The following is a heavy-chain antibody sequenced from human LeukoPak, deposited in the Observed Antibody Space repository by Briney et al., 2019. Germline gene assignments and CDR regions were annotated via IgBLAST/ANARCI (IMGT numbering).Heavy chain of an antibody. CDR2: IYYSGST. CDR3: AREAVRGVKLDL. CDR1: GYSVSSGSYY. D-gene: IGHD3-10*01. V-gene: IGHV4-61*01. Sequence: SETLSLTCTVSGYSVSSGSYYWTWIRQPPGRGLEWMGYIYYSGSTNYNPSLESRVTISVDTSKNQFSLNLSSVTAADTAVYYCAREAVRGVKLDLWGQGTLVTVSS. J-gene: IGHJ4*02.